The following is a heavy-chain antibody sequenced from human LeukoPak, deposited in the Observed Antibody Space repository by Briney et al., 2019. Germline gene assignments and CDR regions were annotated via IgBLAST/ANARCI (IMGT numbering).Heavy chain of an antibody. D-gene: IGHD6-19*01. CDR2: ISSSSSYI. V-gene: IGHV3-21*01. J-gene: IGHJ4*02. CDR1: GFTSSSYS. CDR3: ARRALAGMVDY. Sequence: GGSLRLSCAASGFTSSSYSMNWARQAPGKGLEWVSSISSSSSYIYYADSVKGRFTISRDNAKNSLYLQMNSLRAEDTAVYYCARRALAGMVDYWGQGTLVTVSS.